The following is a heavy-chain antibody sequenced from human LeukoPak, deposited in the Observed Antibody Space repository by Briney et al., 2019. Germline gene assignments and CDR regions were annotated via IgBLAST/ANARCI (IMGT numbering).Heavy chain of an antibody. J-gene: IGHJ4*02. CDR1: GFTFDDYG. CDR2: INWNGGST. V-gene: IGHV3-20*04. CDR3: ARDIAVAGKNYYFDY. D-gene: IGHD6-19*01. Sequence: GGSLRLSCAASGFTFDDYGMSWVRQAPGKGLEWVSDINWNGGSTGYADSVKGRFTISRDNAKNSLYLQMNSLRAEDTALYYYARDIAVAGKNYYFDYWGQETLVTVSS.